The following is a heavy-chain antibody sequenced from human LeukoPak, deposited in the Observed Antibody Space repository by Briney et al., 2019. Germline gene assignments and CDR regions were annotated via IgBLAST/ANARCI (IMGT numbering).Heavy chain of an antibody. J-gene: IGHJ4*01. CDR3: ARNNWGIDY. CDR1: GFTVSSNY. D-gene: IGHD1/OR15-1a*01. Sequence: PGGSLRLSCAASGFTVSSNYMSWVRQAPGKGLEWVSVIYGGGSTDYADSVKGRFTISRDNLKNTLYLQMNSLRAEDTAIYYCARNNWGIDYWGLGTLVTVSS. CDR2: IYGGGST. V-gene: IGHV3-53*01.